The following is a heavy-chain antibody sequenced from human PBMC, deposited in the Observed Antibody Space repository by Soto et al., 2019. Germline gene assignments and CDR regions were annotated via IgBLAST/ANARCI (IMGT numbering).Heavy chain of an antibody. D-gene: IGHD6-13*01. J-gene: IGHJ5*01. CDR1: GFTFCNYA. CDR2: ISAAGGST. Sequence: GGSLRLSCAASGFTFCNYAMSWVRQAPGEGLEWVSAISAAGGSTYYAASVKGRFTISRDQFKNTLYLQMNSLRAEDTALYYCANVCSTGAAGYDLDSRAQRTLVPVSS. CDR3: ANVCSTGAAGYDLDS. V-gene: IGHV3-23*01.